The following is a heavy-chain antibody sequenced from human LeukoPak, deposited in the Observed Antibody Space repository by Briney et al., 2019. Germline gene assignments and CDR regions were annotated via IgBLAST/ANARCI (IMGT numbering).Heavy chain of an antibody. CDR2: ISSSSSYI. Sequence: GGSLRLSCAASGFTFSSYSMNWVRQAPGKGLEWVSSISSSSSYIYYADSVKGRFTISRDNAKNSLYLQMNSLRAEDTAVYYCARSDEHDDALDIWGQGTMVTVSS. CDR1: GFTFSSYS. J-gene: IGHJ3*02. V-gene: IGHV3-21*01. D-gene: IGHD1/OR15-1a*01. CDR3: ARSDEHDDALDI.